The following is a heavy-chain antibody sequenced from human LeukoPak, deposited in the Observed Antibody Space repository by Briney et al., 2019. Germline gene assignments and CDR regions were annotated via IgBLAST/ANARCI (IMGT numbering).Heavy chain of an antibody. CDR2: IKEDGTEK. J-gene: IGHJ3*02. CDR3: ASYYDGSGYYDAFDI. V-gene: IGHV3-7*05. CDR1: GFTFSTYW. Sequence: PGGSLRLSCAGPGFTFSTYWMTWGRPAPGKGLEWVANIKEDGTEKYYVDSVNGRFTISRDNAKKSLYLQMNSLRAVDTAVYYCASYYDGSGYYDAFDIWGQGTMVTVSS. D-gene: IGHD3-22*01.